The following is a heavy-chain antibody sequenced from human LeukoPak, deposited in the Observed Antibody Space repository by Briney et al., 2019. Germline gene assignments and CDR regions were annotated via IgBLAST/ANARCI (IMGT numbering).Heavy chain of an antibody. D-gene: IGHD6-6*01. CDR1: GGSISSSPYY. V-gene: IGHV4-39*01. CDR3: ARQSIAARGYYYYMDV. J-gene: IGHJ6*03. CDR2: IYYNGST. Sequence: SETLSLTCTVSGGSISSSPYYWGWIRQPPGTGLEWIGSIYYNGSTHYNPSLKSRVTISVDTSKNQFSLHLSSVTAADTAVYYCARQSIAARGYYYYMDVWGKGTTVTVSS.